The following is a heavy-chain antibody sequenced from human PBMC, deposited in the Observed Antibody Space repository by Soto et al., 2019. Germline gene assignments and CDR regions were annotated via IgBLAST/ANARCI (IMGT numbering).Heavy chain of an antibody. D-gene: IGHD4-17*01. CDR2: ISGSADST. Sequence: GGSLRLSCAASGLTFRSYAMNLVRQTPGKGLEWVSVISGSADSTYYADSVKGRFTIARDNSRNTLYLQMNSLRAEDTAVYYCARHKFYGDPYYFDYWGQGTLVTVSS. J-gene: IGHJ4*02. CDR3: ARHKFYGDPYYFDY. V-gene: IGHV3-23*01. CDR1: GLTFRSYA.